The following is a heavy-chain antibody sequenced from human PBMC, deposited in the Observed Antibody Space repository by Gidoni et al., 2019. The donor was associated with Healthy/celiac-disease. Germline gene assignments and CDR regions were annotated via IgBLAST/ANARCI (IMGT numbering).Heavy chain of an antibody. D-gene: IGHD3-3*01. CDR1: GFTFSNAW. V-gene: IGHV3-15*01. CDR3: TTGITIFGVDPGAYYYMDV. J-gene: IGHJ6*03. Sequence: EVQLVESGGGLVKPGGSLRLSCAASGFTFSNAWMSWVRQAPGKGLEWVGRIKSKTDGGTTDYAAPVKGRFTISRDDSKNTLYLQMNSLKTEDTAVYYCTTGITIFGVDPGAYYYMDVWGKGTTVTVSS. CDR2: IKSKTDGGTT.